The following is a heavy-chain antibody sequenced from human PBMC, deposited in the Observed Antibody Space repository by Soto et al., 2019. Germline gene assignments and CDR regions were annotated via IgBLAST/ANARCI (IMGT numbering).Heavy chain of an antibody. CDR2: IWYDGSNK. CDR1: GFTFSSYG. J-gene: IGHJ4*02. D-gene: IGHD4-17*01. V-gene: IGHV3-33*01. Sequence: GGSLRLSCAASGFTFSSYGMHWVRQAPGKGLEWVAVIWYDGSNKYYADSVKGRFTISRDNSKNTLYLQMNSLRAEDTAVYYCARVGDDYGDYLYYFDYWGQGTLVTVSS. CDR3: ARVGDDYGDYLYYFDY.